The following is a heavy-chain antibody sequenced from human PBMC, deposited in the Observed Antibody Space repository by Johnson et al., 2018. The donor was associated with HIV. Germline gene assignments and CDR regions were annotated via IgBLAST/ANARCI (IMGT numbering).Heavy chain of an antibody. D-gene: IGHD6-6*01. CDR1: GFTFSSYA. V-gene: IGHV3-NL1*01. J-gene: IGHJ3*02. Sequence: QVQLVESGGGVVQPGRSLRLSCAASGFTFSSYAMHWVRQAPGKGLEWVAVIYSGGSTYYADSLKGRFTISRDNSKNTLYLQMNSLRAEDTAVYYCALSGSSVVVAFDIWGQGTMVTVSS. CDR2: IYSGGST. CDR3: ALSGSSVVVAFDI.